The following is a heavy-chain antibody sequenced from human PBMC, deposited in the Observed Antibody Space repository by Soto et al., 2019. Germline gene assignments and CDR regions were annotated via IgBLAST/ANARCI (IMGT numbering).Heavy chain of an antibody. CDR1: GGSISKFY. D-gene: IGHD4-17*01. Sequence: SETLSLTCSVSGGSISKFYWSWIRKTAGKGLEWMGRVYATGTTDYNPSLRSRVAMSVDISKKTFSLRLTSVTAADTGVYYCVRDGSKTLRDWFDPWGQGKLATVSS. V-gene: IGHV4-4*07. J-gene: IGHJ5*02. CDR2: VYATGTT. CDR3: VRDGSKTLRDWFDP.